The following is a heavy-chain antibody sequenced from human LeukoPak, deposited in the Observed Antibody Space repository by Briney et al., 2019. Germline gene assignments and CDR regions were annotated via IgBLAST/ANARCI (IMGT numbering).Heavy chain of an antibody. CDR2: IYYSGST. D-gene: IGHD5-24*01. CDR1: GGSISSYY. J-gene: IGHJ4*02. Sequence: SETLSLTCTVSGGSISSYYWSWIRQPPEKGLEWIGYIYYSGSTNYNPSLQSRVTISVDTSKTQFSLKLRSVTAADTAVYYCARAGRDGYNYFDYWGQGTLVTVSS. V-gene: IGHV4-59*01. CDR3: ARAGRDGYNYFDY.